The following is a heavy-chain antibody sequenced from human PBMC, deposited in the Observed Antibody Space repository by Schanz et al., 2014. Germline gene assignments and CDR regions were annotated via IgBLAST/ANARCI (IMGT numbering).Heavy chain of an antibody. CDR3: ARAQGVIRLYDGVDV. Sequence: EVQLLDSGGGLVQPGGSLRLSCAASGFTFTNYAMTWVRQAPGKGLEWVSITYSGGSTYYADSVKGRFTISRDNSKNTLYRLMNSLRAEDTAVYYCARAQGVIRLYDGVDVWGQGTTVTVSS. CDR2: TYSGGST. J-gene: IGHJ6*02. D-gene: IGHD3-10*01. V-gene: IGHV3-66*01. CDR1: GFTFTNYA.